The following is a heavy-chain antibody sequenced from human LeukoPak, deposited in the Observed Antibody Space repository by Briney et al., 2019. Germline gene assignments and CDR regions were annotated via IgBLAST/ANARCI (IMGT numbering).Heavy chain of an antibody. V-gene: IGHV4-34*01. J-gene: IGHJ1*01. CDR2: INHSGST. CDR1: GGSFSGYY. CDR3: ARRGGWSPEYFQR. Sequence: PSETLSLTCAVYGGSFSGYYWSWIRQPPGKGLEWIGEINHSGSTNYNPSLKSRVTISVDTSKNQFSLKLSSVTAADTAVYYCARRGGWSPEYFQRWGQGTLVTVSS. D-gene: IGHD6-19*01.